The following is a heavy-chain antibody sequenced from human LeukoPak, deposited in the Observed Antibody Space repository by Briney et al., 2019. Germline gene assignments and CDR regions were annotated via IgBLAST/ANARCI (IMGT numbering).Heavy chain of an antibody. V-gene: IGHV6-1*01. J-gene: IGHJ5*02. CDR2: TYFRSEWHT. Sequence: SQTLSLTCDVSGDSVSNKNGAWNWIRQSPSRGLEWLGRTYFRSEWHTDYAVSVKGRIAITADTSKNQFSLQLASVTPEDTAVYYCASGRTLSWGQGSLVTVYS. CDR1: GDSVSNKNGA. D-gene: IGHD2/OR15-2a*01. CDR3: ASGRTLS.